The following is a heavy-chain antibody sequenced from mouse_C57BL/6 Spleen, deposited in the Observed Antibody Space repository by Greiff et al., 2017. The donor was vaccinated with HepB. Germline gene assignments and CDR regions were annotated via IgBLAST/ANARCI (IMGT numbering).Heavy chain of an antibody. CDR1: GYTFTSYW. V-gene: IGHV1-52*01. J-gene: IGHJ3*01. CDR3: AKGGPWVAY. CDR2: INPSDSET. Sequence: QVQLQQPAAELVRPGSSVKLSCKASGYTFTSYWMHWVQQRPIQGLEWIGNINPSDSETHYNQKFKDKATLTVDKSSSTAYMQLSSLTSEDSAVSYCAKGGPWVAYWGQGTLGTDSA.